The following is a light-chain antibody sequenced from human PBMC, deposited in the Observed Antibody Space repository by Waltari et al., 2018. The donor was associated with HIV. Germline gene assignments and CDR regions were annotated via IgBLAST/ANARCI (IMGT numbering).Light chain of an antibody. V-gene: IGLV1-40*01. CDR1: SSNIGAGYH. J-gene: IGLJ2*01. CDR2: ANS. CDR3: QAYDSSLSGVV. Sequence: QSLLTQPPSVSGAPGQEVTISCTGSSSNIGAGYHVHWYQQVPGTAPKLLISANSNRPSRVPGRVSGSTSGTSASLAITGLQAEDEADYYCQAYDSSLSGVVFGGGTKLTVL.